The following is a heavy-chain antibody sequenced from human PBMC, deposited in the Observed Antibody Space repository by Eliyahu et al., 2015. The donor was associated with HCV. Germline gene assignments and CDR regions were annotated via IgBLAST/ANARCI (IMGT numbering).Heavy chain of an antibody. J-gene: IGHJ6*02. V-gene: IGHV5-51*01. CDR3: ARGPPAGIFFPMDV. CDR1: GYAFTXYW. Sequence: EVQLVQSGAEVKQXGESLKISCKVSGYAFTXYWXGWVRQMPGKGLEWMGIIQPGDSDTIYSPSFQGHVTISADKSVSTAYLQWSRLKASDSAVYYCARGPPAGIFFPMDVWGQGTTV. CDR2: IQPGDSDT. D-gene: IGHD3-3*02.